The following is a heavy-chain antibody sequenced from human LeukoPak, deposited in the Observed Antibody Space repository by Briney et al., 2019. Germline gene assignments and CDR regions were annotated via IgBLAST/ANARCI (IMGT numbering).Heavy chain of an antibody. J-gene: IGHJ4*02. Sequence: GGSLRLSCLASGFTITTYDMHWVRQAPGKGLEWVTFIRYDGTNTYADSVKGRFTISRDNSKNTVYLQMNTLRTEDTALYYCAKNRWGSAATPDSWGQGTLVTVSS. CDR1: GFTITTYD. D-gene: IGHD6-25*01. CDR3: AKNRWGSAATPDS. CDR2: IRYDGTNT. V-gene: IGHV3-30*02.